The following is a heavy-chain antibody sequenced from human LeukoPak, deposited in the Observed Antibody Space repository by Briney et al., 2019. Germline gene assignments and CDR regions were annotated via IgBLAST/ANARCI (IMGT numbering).Heavy chain of an antibody. CDR2: MNPNSGRT. Sequence: ASVKVSCKASGYTLTSYDINWVRQATGQGLEWMGWMNPNSGRTGYAQKFQGRITMTRNTSISTAYMELSSLRSDDTAVYYCARETPSRYFDYWGQGALVTVSS. D-gene: IGHD4-23*01. V-gene: IGHV1-8*01. CDR1: GYTLTSYD. J-gene: IGHJ4*02. CDR3: ARETPSRYFDY.